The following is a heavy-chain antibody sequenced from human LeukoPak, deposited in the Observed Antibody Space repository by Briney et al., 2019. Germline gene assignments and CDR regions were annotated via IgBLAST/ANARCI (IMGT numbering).Heavy chain of an antibody. CDR2: IYYSGST. J-gene: IGHJ5*02. CDR3: ARVAYYYDSSGYGSWFDP. D-gene: IGHD3-22*01. Sequence: SETLSLTCTVPGGSISSYYWSWIRQPPGKGLEWIGYIYYSGSTNYNPSLKSRVTISVDTSKNQFSLKLSSVTAADTAVYYCARVAYYYDSSGYGSWFDPWGQGTLVTVSS. CDR1: GGSISSYY. V-gene: IGHV4-59*01.